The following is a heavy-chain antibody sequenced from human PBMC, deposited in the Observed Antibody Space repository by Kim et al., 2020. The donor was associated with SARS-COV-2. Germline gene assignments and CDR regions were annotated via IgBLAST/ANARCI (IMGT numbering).Heavy chain of an antibody. CDR3: GRDTNGGYIGAFDM. CDR1: GLTFSRYA. J-gene: IGHJ3*02. D-gene: IGHD4-17*01. Sequence: GGSLRLSCATSGLTFSRYAMTWVRQAPGRGLEWVSAIHGGGGGASYADSVKGRFTVSRDNSKNTLYLQMNSLGGEDTALYFCGRDTNGGYIGAFDMWGRGTMVTVSS. CDR2: IHGGGGGA. V-gene: IGHV3-23*01.